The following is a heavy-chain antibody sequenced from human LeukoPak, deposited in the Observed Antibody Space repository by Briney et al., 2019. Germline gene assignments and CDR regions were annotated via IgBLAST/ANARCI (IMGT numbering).Heavy chain of an antibody. V-gene: IGHV6-1*01. Sequence: PSQTLSLTCAISGDSVSSNSVAWNWIRQSPSRGLEWLGRTYYRSKWYNDYAESVKSRIIIDSETSKNQFSLQLTSVIPEDTAVYYCARDGYNYFDYWGQGTLVTVSS. D-gene: IGHD5-24*01. CDR1: GDSVSSNSVA. CDR3: ARDGYNYFDY. CDR2: TYYRSKWYN. J-gene: IGHJ4*02.